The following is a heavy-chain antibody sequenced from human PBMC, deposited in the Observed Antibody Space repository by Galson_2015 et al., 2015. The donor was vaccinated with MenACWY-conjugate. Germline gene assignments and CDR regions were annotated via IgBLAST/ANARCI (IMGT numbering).Heavy chain of an antibody. Sequence: SLRLSCAGSGFTFNTNSMNWVRQAPGKGLEWVSYISGSSRTIYYTDSVKGRFTISRDNAKSSLYLQMNSLRVEDTAVDYCARVGIGYSGYDLDYWGQGALVTVSS. V-gene: IGHV3-48*04. CDR1: GFTFNTNS. D-gene: IGHD5-12*01. J-gene: IGHJ4*02. CDR2: ISGSSRTI. CDR3: ARVGIGYSGYDLDY.